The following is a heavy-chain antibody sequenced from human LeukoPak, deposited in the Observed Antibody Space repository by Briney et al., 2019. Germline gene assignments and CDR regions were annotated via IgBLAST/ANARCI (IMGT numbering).Heavy chain of an antibody. CDR2: IKQDGSEK. CDR1: GFTFSSFW. D-gene: IGHD1-1*01. J-gene: IGHJ4*02. V-gene: IGHV3-7*03. Sequence: GGSLRLSCAASGFTFSSFWMSWVRQAPGKGLAWVANIKQDGSEKYFVDSVKGRFTISRDNAKNLLYLQMSSLRAEDTAVYYCARGGSRHPSPEDYWGRGTLVTVSS. CDR3: ARGGSRHPSPEDY.